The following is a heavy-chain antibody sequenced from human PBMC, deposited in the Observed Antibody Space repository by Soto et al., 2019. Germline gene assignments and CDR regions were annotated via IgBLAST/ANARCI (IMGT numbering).Heavy chain of an antibody. CDR2: ISWDGGST. D-gene: IGHD6-13*01. CDR3: AKGGAAARPDYYYGMDV. Sequence: PVGSLRLSCAASGFTFDDYAMHWVRQAPGKGLEWVSLISWDGGSTYYADSVKGRFTISRDNSKNSLYLQMNSLRAEDTALYYCAKGGAAARPDYYYGMDVWGQGTTVTVSS. V-gene: IGHV3-43D*04. CDR1: GFTFDDYA. J-gene: IGHJ6*02.